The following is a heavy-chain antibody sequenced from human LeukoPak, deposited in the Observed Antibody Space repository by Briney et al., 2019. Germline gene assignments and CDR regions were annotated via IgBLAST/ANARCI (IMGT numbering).Heavy chain of an antibody. CDR2: IYDSGST. D-gene: IGHD2-15*01. V-gene: IGHV4-39*07. Sequence: KASETLSLTCTDSGGSIRSSYYYWGWIRQPPGKGLEWIGSIYDSGSTYYNPSLKSRVTISVDTSKNQFSLKLSSVTAADTAVYYCARSLGYCSGGSCYSGKYGMDVWGQGTTVTVSS. J-gene: IGHJ6*02. CDR3: ARSLGYCSGGSCYSGKYGMDV. CDR1: GGSIRSSYYY.